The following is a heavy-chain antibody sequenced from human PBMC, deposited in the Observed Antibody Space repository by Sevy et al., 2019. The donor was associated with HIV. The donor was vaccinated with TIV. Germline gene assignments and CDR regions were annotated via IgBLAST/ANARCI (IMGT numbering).Heavy chain of an antibody. D-gene: IGHD3-22*01. J-gene: IGHJ4*02. Sequence: GGSLRLSCAASGFTLSSYVMSWVRQAPGKGLECISIISGSGGSTYYADSVKGRFTISRDNSKNTLYLHMNSLRVEDTAVYYCAKKPYDRSVYQFDYWGQGTLVTVSS. V-gene: IGHV3-23*01. CDR2: ISGSGGST. CDR1: GFTLSSYV. CDR3: AKKPYDRSVYQFDY.